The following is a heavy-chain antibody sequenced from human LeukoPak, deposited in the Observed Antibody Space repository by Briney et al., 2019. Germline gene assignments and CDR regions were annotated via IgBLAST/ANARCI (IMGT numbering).Heavy chain of an antibody. CDR2: FDPEYGEI. D-gene: IGHD5-18*01. V-gene: IGHV1-24*01. J-gene: IGHJ4*02. CDR1: GYTLTELS. Sequence: ASVKVSCKVSGYTLTELSIHWVRQALGKGLEWMGGFDPEYGEIIYAQKFQGRVTMTEDTSTDTAYMELSSLRSEDTAMYYCATDLATAMVKDQSNYWGQGTLVTVSS. CDR3: ATDLATAMVKDQSNY.